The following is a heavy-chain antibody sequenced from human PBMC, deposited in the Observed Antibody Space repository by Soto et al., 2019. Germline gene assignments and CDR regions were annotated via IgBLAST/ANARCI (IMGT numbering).Heavy chain of an antibody. V-gene: IGHV5-51*01. Sequence: GESRKISCKGSGYSFTTYWIGWVRQMPGKGLEWMGIIYPGDSGTRYSPSFEGQVTISVDKSISTAYLQWSSLKASGTGMYYCARDSGSPDPYYYYAMDVWSQGTTVTV. CDR1: GYSFTTYW. D-gene: IGHD1-26*01. CDR2: IYPGDSGT. CDR3: ARDSGSPDPYYYYAMDV. J-gene: IGHJ6*02.